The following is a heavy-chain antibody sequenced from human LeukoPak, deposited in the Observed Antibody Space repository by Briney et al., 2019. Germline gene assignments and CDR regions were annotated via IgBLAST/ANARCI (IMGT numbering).Heavy chain of an antibody. CDR2: IYTSGST. CDR3: ARDCADTYCYSYYFDY. CDR1: GGSISSYY. V-gene: IGHV4-4*07. J-gene: IGHJ4*02. Sequence: SETLSLTCTVSGGSISSYYWSWIRQPAGKGLEWIGRIYTSGSTNYNPSLRSRVTISVDKSKNQFSLNLSSVTAADTAVYYCARDCADTYCYSYYFDYWGQGTLVTVSP. D-gene: IGHD2-15*01.